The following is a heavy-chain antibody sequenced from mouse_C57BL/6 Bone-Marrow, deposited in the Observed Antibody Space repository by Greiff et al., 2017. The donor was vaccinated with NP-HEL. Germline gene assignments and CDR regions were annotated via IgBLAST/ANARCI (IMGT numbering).Heavy chain of an antibody. D-gene: IGHD1-1*02. J-gene: IGHJ2*01. CDR3: ARGGACGKPFDY. CDR2: IYPGSGST. Sequence: VKLQQPGAELVKPGASVKMSCKASGYTFTSYWITWVKQRPGQGLEWIGDIYPGSGSTNYNEKFKSKATLTVDTSSSTAYMQLSSLTSEDSAVYYCARGGACGKPFDYWGQGTTLTVSS. CDR1: GYTFTSYW. V-gene: IGHV1-55*01.